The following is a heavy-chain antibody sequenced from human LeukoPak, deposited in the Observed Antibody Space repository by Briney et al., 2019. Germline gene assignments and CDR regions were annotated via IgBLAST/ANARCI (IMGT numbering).Heavy chain of an antibody. J-gene: IGHJ5*02. CDR3: ASTVSGSYGENWFDP. CDR2: ISAYNGNT. V-gene: IGHV1-18*01. Sequence: ASVKVSCKASGYTFTSYGISWVRQAPGQGLEWMGWISAYNGNTNYAQKLQGRVTMTTDTSTSTAYMELRSLRSGDTAVYYCASTVSGSYGENWFDPWGQGTLVTVSS. CDR1: GYTFTSYG. D-gene: IGHD3-16*01.